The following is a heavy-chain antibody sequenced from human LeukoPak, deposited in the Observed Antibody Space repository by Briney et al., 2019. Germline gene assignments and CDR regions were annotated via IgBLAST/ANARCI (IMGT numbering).Heavy chain of an antibody. J-gene: IGHJ4*02. D-gene: IGHD4-11*01. CDR2: ISSSGSTI. V-gene: IGHV3-11*04. CDR3: ARASYSNASPSNDY. Sequence: PGGSLRLSCAASGFTFSDYYMSWIRQAPGKGLEWVSYISSSGSTIYYADSVKGRFTISRDNSKNTLYLQMNSLRAEDTAVYYCARASYSNASPSNDYWGQGTLVTVSS. CDR1: GFTFSDYY.